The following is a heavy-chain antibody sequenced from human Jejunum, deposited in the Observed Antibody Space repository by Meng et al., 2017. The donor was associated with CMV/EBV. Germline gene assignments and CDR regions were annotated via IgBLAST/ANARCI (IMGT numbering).Heavy chain of an antibody. CDR1: GFSPSTSGEG. J-gene: IGHJ4*02. CDR3: AHFVGGYYPSRPDY. Sequence: QTTLAESSPPLVKPTHTLTLTCSFSGFSPSTSGEGVGWLRQPPGKALEWLALIYRGDDKRYSPSLNSRLTIAKDTSKNEVVLTLTNMGPIDTGTYYCAHFVGGYYPSRPDYWGQGTLVTVSS. D-gene: IGHD1-26*01. V-gene: IGHV2-5*02. CDR2: IYRGDDK.